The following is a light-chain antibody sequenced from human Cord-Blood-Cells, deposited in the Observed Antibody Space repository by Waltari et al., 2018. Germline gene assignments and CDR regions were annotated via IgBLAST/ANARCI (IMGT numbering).Light chain of an antibody. CDR1: QDISNY. J-gene: IGKJ2*01. CDR2: DAS. CDR3: QQYDNLPYT. Sequence: DTQMSQSPSSLSASVGDRVTLTCQASQDISNYLNWYQQNPGKAPELLIYDASNLETGVPSRFSGSGSGTDFTFTISSLQPEDIATYYCQQYDNLPYTFGQGTKLEIK. V-gene: IGKV1-33*01.